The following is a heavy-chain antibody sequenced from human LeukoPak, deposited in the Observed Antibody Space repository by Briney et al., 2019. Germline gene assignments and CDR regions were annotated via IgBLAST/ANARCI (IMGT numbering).Heavy chain of an antibody. CDR3: AKDGRTGYPFDS. V-gene: IGHV3-30*02. CDR2: IRSDGSHK. CDR1: GFTFSGSG. D-gene: IGHD5-12*01. J-gene: IGHJ4*02. Sequence: GGSLRLSCAASGFTFSGSGMHWVRQAPGKGLEWVTFIRSDGSHKYYADAVKGRFTISRDTSTNTLYLQMNSLRVEDTAVYYCAKDGRTGYPFDSWGQGTLVTVSS.